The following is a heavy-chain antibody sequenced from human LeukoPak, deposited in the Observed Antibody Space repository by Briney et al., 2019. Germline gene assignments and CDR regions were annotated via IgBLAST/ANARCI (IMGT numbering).Heavy chain of an antibody. V-gene: IGHV3-7*04. Sequence: GGSLRLSCAASGFTFSSYAMSWVRQAPGKGLEWVANIKQDGSEKYYVDSVKGRFTISRDNAKNSLYLQMNSLRAEGTAVYYCARGAYYYGSGSYDYWGQGTLVTVSS. CDR2: IKQDGSEK. D-gene: IGHD3-10*01. CDR3: ARGAYYYGSGSYDY. CDR1: GFTFSSYA. J-gene: IGHJ4*02.